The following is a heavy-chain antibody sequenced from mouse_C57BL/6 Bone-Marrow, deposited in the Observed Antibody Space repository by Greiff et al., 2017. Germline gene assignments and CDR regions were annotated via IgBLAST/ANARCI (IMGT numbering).Heavy chain of an antibody. D-gene: IGHD2-4*01. Sequence: QVQLQQSGPGLVQPSQSLSITCTVSGFSLTSYGVHWVRQSPGKGLEWLGVIWSGGSTDYNAAFISRLSISKDNSKSQVFFKMNSLQADDTAIYYCARKGDYDAGWYFDVWGTGTTVTVSS. CDR2: IWSGGST. CDR3: ARKGDYDAGWYFDV. CDR1: GFSLTSYG. V-gene: IGHV2-2*01. J-gene: IGHJ1*03.